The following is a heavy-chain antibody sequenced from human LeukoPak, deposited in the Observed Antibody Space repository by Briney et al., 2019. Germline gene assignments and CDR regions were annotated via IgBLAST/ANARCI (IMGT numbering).Heavy chain of an antibody. D-gene: IGHD1-1*01. Sequence: ASVKVSCKASGGTFSSYTISWVRQAPGQGGEWMSMIIPILCIANYAQKFQGRFTITADKSTSTPYMELSSLRSEDTAVYYCARGVALERGAFDIWGQGTMVTVSS. CDR2: IIPILCIA. CDR1: GGTFSSYT. V-gene: IGHV1-69*02. J-gene: IGHJ3*02. CDR3: ARGVALERGAFDI.